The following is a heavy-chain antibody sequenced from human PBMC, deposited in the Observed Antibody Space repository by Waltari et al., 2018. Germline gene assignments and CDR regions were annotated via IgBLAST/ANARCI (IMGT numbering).Heavy chain of an antibody. CDR3: ARDRGLRGGYDS. CDR1: GFTISEHW. J-gene: IGHJ5*02. Sequence: VQLVESGGGLVKPGGSLRLSCAASGFTISEHWMNWVRQAPGKGLEWVGEIHPSGTTNYNPSLKSRVTISVDNSKNQFSLKLSSVTAADTAVYYCARDRGLRGGYDSWGQGTLVTVSS. CDR2: IHPSGTT. V-gene: IGHV4-4*02. D-gene: IGHD5-12*01.